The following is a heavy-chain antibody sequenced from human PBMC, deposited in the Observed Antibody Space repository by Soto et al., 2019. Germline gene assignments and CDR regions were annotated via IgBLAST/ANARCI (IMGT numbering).Heavy chain of an antibody. J-gene: IGHJ5*02. CDR3: ARAKLYSSSSRWFDP. V-gene: IGHV4-31*03. CDR2: IYYSGST. CDR1: GGSISSGGYS. Sequence: SETLSLSCTVSGGSISSGGYSWSWIRQHPGKGLEWIGYIYYSGSTYYNPSLKSRATISVDKSKNQFSLKLSSVTAADTAVYYCARAKLYSSSSRWFDPWGQGTLVTVSS. D-gene: IGHD6-6*01.